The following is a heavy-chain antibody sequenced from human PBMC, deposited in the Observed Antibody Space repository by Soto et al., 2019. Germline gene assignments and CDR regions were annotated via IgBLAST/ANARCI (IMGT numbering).Heavy chain of an antibody. V-gene: IGHV4-34*01. D-gene: IGHD6-25*01. CDR1: GGSFSGYY. CDR3: ARGMGPAVGYXYYYMDV. J-gene: IGHJ6*03. CDR2: INHSGST. Sequence: PEETLSLTCAVYGGSFSGYYWSWIRQPPGKGLEWIGEINHSGSTNYNPSLKSRVTISVDTSKNQFSLKLSSVTAADTAVYYCARGMGPAVGYXYYYMDVWGKGTTVTVSS.